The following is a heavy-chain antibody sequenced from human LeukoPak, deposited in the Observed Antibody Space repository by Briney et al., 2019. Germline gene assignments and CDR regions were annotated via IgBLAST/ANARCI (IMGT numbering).Heavy chain of an antibody. V-gene: IGHV1-2*02. Sequence: GASVKVSCKASGYTFTGYYMHWVRQAPGQGLEWMGWINPNSGGTNYAQKFQGRVTMTRDTSISTAYMELSRLRSDDTAVYYCARATTTWGSSGYFDYWGQGTLVTVSS. D-gene: IGHD3-22*01. CDR3: ARATTTWGSSGYFDY. CDR2: INPNSGGT. J-gene: IGHJ4*02. CDR1: GYTFTGYY.